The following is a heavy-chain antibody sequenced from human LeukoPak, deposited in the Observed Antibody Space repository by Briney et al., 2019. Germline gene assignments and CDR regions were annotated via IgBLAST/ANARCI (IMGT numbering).Heavy chain of an antibody. CDR3: ASGSYSFYYFDY. Sequence: SETLSLTCTVSGGSISSSSYYWGWIRQSPGKGLEWIGSIFYSGNTYYNPSLKSRVTISVDTSKNQFSLKLTSVTAADTAVYYCASGSYSFYYFDYWGQGTLVTVSS. D-gene: IGHD1-26*01. CDR1: GGSISSSSYY. V-gene: IGHV4-39*07. J-gene: IGHJ4*02. CDR2: IFYSGNT.